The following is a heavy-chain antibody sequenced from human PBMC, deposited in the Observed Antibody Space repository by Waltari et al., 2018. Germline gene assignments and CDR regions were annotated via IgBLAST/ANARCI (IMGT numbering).Heavy chain of an antibody. Sequence: EVQLVESGGGLVQPGGSLRLSCAASGFTFSSYWMSWVRQAPGKGLEWVAKIKQEGSEKYYVGSVKGRFTMYRDKAKNALYLQMNSLRAEDTAVYYCARVITFGGVIVNAFDIWGQGTMVTVSS. V-gene: IGHV3-7*01. D-gene: IGHD3-16*02. CDR3: ARVITFGGVIVNAFDI. CDR1: GFTFSSYW. CDR2: IKQEGSEK. J-gene: IGHJ3*02.